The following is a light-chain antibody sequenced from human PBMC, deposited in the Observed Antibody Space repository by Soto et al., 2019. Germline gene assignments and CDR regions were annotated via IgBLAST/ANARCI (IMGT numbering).Light chain of an antibody. Sequence: IQFTQSPTSLSSSLVDIVSFTCRASQDIAIYLAWYQQKPGKAPKLLIYKASTLKSGVPSRFSGSGSGTEFTLTISSLQPDDFATYYCQHYNSYSEAFGQGTKV. J-gene: IGKJ1*01. CDR1: QDIAIY. CDR3: QHYNSYSEA. V-gene: IGKV1-5*03. CDR2: KAS.